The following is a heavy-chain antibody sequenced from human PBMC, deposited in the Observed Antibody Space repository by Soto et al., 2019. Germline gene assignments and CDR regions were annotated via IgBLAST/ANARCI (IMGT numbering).Heavy chain of an antibody. Sequence: EVQLLESGGGLVQPGGSLRLSCAASGFTFSSYGMSWVRQAPGKGLEWVSAISHSGGNTYYADSVKGRFTISRDNSKNTLYLQTNSLRAEDTAVYYCATFIFCSSTTCYGREGGYWGQGTLVTVSS. D-gene: IGHD2-2*01. CDR1: GFTFSSYG. CDR3: ATFIFCSSTTCYGREGGY. CDR2: ISHSGGNT. V-gene: IGHV3-23*01. J-gene: IGHJ4*02.